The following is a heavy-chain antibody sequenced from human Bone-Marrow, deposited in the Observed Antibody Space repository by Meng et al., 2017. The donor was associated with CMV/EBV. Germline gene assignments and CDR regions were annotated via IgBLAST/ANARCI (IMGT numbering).Heavy chain of an antibody. J-gene: IGHJ6*02. V-gene: IGHV3-23*01. CDR1: GFTFSSYA. CDR3: AKGTTTVTTGHYYYYGMDV. D-gene: IGHD4-11*01. CDR2: ISGSGGST. Sequence: SCAASGFTFSSYAMSWVRQAPGKGLEWVSAISGSGGSTYYADSVKGRFTISRDNSKNTLYLQMNSLRAEDTAVYYCAKGTTTVTTGHYYYYGMDVWGQGTTVTVSS.